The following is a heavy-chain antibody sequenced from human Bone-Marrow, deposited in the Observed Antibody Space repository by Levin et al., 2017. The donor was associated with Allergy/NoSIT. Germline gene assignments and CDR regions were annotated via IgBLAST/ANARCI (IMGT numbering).Heavy chain of an antibody. J-gene: IGHJ4*02. D-gene: IGHD6-19*01. CDR1: GFTFSSYA. Sequence: GESLKISCAASGFTFSSYAMHWVRQAPGKGLEWVAVISYDGSNKYYADSVKGRFTISRDNSKNTLYLQMNSLRAEDTAVYYCAQWLVKDDYWGQGTLVTVSS. V-gene: IGHV3-30-3*01. CDR2: ISYDGSNK. CDR3: AQWLVKDDY.